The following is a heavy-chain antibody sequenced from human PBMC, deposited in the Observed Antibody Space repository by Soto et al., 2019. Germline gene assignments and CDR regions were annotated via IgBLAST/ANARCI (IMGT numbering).Heavy chain of an antibody. V-gene: IGHV1-3*01. CDR2: INAGNGNT. CDR3: ARDVAAYLSFDY. Sequence: QFQLVQSGAEVKKPGASVKVSCKDSGYTFTSYARHWVRQAPGQRLEWMGWINAGNGNTKYSQKFQGRVTITRDTSASTAYLELSSLRSEDTAVYYCARDVAAYLSFDYWGQGTLVTVSS. D-gene: IGHD6-13*01. J-gene: IGHJ4*02. CDR1: GYTFTSYA.